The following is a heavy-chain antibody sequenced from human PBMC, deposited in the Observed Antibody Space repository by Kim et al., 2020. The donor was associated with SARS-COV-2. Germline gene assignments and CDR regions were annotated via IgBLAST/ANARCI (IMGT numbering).Heavy chain of an antibody. CDR3: AKGHRTSYYIQGPDS. CDR2: ISWDGGST. V-gene: IGHV3-43*01. CDR1: GFTFDDYT. J-gene: IGHJ4*02. Sequence: GGSLRLSCAASGFTFDDYTMHWVRQAPGKGLEWVSLISWDGGSTYYVDSVKGRFTISRDNNRNSLSLQMNSLRTEDTALYYCAKGHRTSYYIQGPDSWGQGTLVTVSS. D-gene: IGHD3-9*01.